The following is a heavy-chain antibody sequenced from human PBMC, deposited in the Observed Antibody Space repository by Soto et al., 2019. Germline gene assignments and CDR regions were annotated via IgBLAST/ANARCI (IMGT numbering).Heavy chain of an antibody. V-gene: IGHV3-23*01. Sequence: GGSLRLSCAASGFTFTNYAMSWVRQAPGKGLEWVSAIGDSGTFYADSVKGRFTISRDNSKNTLYLQMNSLRSEDTAVYYCAKDIGYWFDPWGQGTLVTVSS. D-gene: IGHD6-13*01. CDR2: IGDSGT. CDR3: AKDIGYWFDP. J-gene: IGHJ5*02. CDR1: GFTFTNYA.